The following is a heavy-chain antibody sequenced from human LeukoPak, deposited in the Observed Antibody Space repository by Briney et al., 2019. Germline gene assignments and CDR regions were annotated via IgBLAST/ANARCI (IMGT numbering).Heavy chain of an antibody. D-gene: IGHD5-18*01. Sequence: SETLSLTCAVYGGSFSGYYWSWIRQPPGKGLEWIGEINHSGSTNYNPSLKSRVTISVDTSKNQFSLKLSSVTAADTAVYYCERRLGDTAMSDYWGQGTLVTVSS. J-gene: IGHJ4*02. CDR3: ERRLGDTAMSDY. CDR1: GGSFSGYY. CDR2: INHSGST. V-gene: IGHV4-34*01.